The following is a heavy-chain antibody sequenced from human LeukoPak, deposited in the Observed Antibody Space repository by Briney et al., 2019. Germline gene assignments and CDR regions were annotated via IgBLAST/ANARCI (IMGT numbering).Heavy chain of an antibody. J-gene: IGHJ4*02. CDR2: ISSSSTYI. CDR1: GFTFSDYS. CDR3: AKLQAVPAAPRQYYLDY. D-gene: IGHD2-2*01. Sequence: GGSLRLSCAASGFTFSDYSMNWVRQAPGKGLEWVSSISSSSTYIYYADSVKGRFTISRDNAKNSLYLQMNSLRAEDTAVYYCAKLQAVPAAPRQYYLDYWGQGTLVTVSS. V-gene: IGHV3-21*01.